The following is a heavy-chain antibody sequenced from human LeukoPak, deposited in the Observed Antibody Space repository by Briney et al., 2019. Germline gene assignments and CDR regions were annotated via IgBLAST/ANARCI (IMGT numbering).Heavy chain of an antibody. Sequence: SQTLSHTCAISGDSVSRTEGGWNWIRKSPSRSLEWLGRTYYRSKWYYDDALSVESRITIKPDTSKNQLTLQLNSVTPEDTALYFCARGGLVRGSINSFIAFDVWGQGIMVTVSS. CDR2: TYYRSKWYY. CDR1: GDSVSRTEGG. V-gene: IGHV6-1*01. D-gene: IGHD3-10*01. CDR3: ARGGLVRGSINSFIAFDV. J-gene: IGHJ3*01.